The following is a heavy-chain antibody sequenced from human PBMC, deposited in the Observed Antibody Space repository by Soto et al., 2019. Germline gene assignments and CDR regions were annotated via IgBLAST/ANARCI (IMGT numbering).Heavy chain of an antibody. CDR1: GGSISSGGYY. CDR3: ARGVGWSLTICGVGI. D-gene: IGHD1-26*01. V-gene: IGHV4-30-4*01. CDR2: IYYIGST. Sequence: SETLSLTCTVSGGSISSGGYYWSWIRHPPGKGLEWIGYIYYIGSTYYNPSLKSRVTISVDTSKNQFSLKLSSVTAADTAVYYCARGVGWSLTICGVGIWGPGTM. J-gene: IGHJ3*02.